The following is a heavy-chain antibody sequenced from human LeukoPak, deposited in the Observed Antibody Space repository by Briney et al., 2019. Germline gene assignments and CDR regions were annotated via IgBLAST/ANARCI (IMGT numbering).Heavy chain of an antibody. V-gene: IGHV3-30*02. J-gene: IGHJ5*02. CDR3: AKEYERITMIVDLNWFDP. CDR1: GFTFSSYG. D-gene: IGHD3-22*01. CDR2: IRYDGSNK. Sequence: PGGSLRLSCAASGFTFSSYGMHWVRQAPGKGLEWVAFIRYDGSNKYYADSVKGRFTISRDNSKNTLYLQMNSLRAEDTAVYYCAKEYERITMIVDLNWFDPWGQGTLVTVSS.